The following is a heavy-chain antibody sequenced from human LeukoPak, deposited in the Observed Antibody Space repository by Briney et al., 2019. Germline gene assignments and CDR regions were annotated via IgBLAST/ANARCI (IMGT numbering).Heavy chain of an antibody. D-gene: IGHD6-13*01. Sequence: GGSLRLSCAASGFTFSSYWMSWVRQAPGKGLEWVAKIKQDGSEKYYADSVKGRFTISRDNSKNTLYLQMNSLRAEDTAVYYCAKGIARYYCYLMDVWGKGTTVSVSS. CDR1: GFTFSSYW. V-gene: IGHV3-7*01. CDR3: AKGIARYYCYLMDV. CDR2: IKQDGSEK. J-gene: IGHJ6*03.